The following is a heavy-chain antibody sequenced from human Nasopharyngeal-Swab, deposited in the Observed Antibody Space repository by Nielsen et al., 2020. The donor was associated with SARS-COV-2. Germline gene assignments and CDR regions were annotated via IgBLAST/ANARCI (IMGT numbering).Heavy chain of an antibody. V-gene: IGHV5-51*01. Sequence: GESLKISCKGSRETFSAYWIGWVRQMPGKGLEYMGITFPADSYASYSPSFQGQVTISADKSTSTAYLQWRSLRASDTAKYYCARGRWGAGGSGYDAFDIWGQGTMVTVSS. CDR1: RETFSAYW. D-gene: IGHD2-15*01. CDR2: TFPADSYA. CDR3: ARGRWGAGGSGYDAFDI. J-gene: IGHJ3*02.